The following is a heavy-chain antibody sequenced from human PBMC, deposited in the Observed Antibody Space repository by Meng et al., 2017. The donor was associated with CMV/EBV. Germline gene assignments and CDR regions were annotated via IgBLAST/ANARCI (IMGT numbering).Heavy chain of an antibody. D-gene: IGHD6-6*01. J-gene: IGHJ3*02. V-gene: IGHV4-38-2*02. Sequence: SETLSLTCTVSGYSISSGYYWGWIRQPPGKGLEWSGSIYHSGSTYYNPSLKSRVTISVDTSKNQFSLKLSSVTAADTAVYYCASPYSSSSFRAFDIWGQGTMVTVSS. CDR1: GYSISSGYY. CDR3: ASPYSSSSFRAFDI. CDR2: IYHSGST.